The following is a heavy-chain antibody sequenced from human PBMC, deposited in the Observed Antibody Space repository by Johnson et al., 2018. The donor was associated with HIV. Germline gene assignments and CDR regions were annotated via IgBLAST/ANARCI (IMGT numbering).Heavy chain of an antibody. CDR1: GFTVSSNS. D-gene: IGHD1-26*01. CDR2: IYRGGST. V-gene: IGHV3-66*02. CDR3: ARDAGWSIVGATDGRDAFDI. J-gene: IGHJ3*02. Sequence: VQLVESGGGVVQPGGSLRLSCAASGFTVSSNSMTLVRQAPGKGLEWVSLIYRGGSTYYADSVKGRFTISRDNSKNTLYLQMNSLRAEDTAVYYCARDAGWSIVGATDGRDAFDIWGQVAMVTVSS.